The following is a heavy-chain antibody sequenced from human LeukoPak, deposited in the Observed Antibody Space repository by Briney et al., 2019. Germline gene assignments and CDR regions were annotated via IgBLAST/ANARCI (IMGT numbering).Heavy chain of an antibody. CDR2: IDSSSSYI. V-gene: IGHV3-21*01. D-gene: IGHD6-13*01. Sequence: GGSLRLSCAASGFTFSSYSMNWVRQAPGKGLEWVSSIDSSSSYIYYADSVKGRFTISRDNAKNSLYLQMNSLRAEDTAVYYCTKKGSRIAAAGPYFDYRGQGTLVTVSS. CDR3: TKKGSRIAAAGPYFDY. CDR1: GFTFSSYS. J-gene: IGHJ4*02.